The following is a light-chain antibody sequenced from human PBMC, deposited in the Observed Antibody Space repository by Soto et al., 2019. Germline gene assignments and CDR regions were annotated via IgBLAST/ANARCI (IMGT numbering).Light chain of an antibody. CDR1: QSVSGY. V-gene: IGKV3-11*01. Sequence: EIVMTQSPATLSVSPGERATRSCRASQSVSGYLAWYQQKPGQAPRLLIYRASNRATGIPARFSGSGSGTDFTLTISSLEPEDSAVYYCQQRFNWPRTFGQGTKVDIK. J-gene: IGKJ1*01. CDR3: QQRFNWPRT. CDR2: RAS.